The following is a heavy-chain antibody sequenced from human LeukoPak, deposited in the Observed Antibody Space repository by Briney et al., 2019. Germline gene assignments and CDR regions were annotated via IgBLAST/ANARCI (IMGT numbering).Heavy chain of an antibody. V-gene: IGHV3-15*01. CDR3: TTDLGTYYHGSERLIPIDY. D-gene: IGHD3-10*01. CDR2: IKSKTDGETT. Sequence: GGSLRHSCADSGFTFTNAWMSWVRQAPGKGLEWIGRIKSKTDGETTNYAEPVRGRFTISRDDSKSAVYLQMNSLKIEDTAVYYCTTDLGTYYHGSERLIPIDYWGQGTLVTVSS. CDR1: GFTFTNAW. J-gene: IGHJ4*02.